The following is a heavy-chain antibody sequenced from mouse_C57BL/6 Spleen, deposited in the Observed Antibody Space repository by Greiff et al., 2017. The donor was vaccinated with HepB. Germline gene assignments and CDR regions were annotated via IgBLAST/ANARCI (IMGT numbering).Heavy chain of an antibody. Sequence: EVQLQESGPGLVKPSQSLSLTCSVTGYSITSGYYWNWIRQFPGNKLEWMGYISYDGSNNYNPSLKNRISITRDTSKNQFFLKLNSVTTEDTATYYCARRDYGSSSWAMDYWGQGTSVTVSS. J-gene: IGHJ4*01. CDR1: GYSITSGYY. V-gene: IGHV3-6*01. D-gene: IGHD1-1*01. CDR3: ARRDYGSSSWAMDY. CDR2: ISYDGSN.